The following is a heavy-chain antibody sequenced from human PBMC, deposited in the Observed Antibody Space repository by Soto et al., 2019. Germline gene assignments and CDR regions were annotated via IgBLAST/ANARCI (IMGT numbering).Heavy chain of an antibody. V-gene: IGHV3-74*01. CDR2: INSDGSST. J-gene: IGHJ6*02. CDR1: GFTFSSYW. Sequence: EVQLVESGGGLVQPGGSLRLSCAASGFTFSSYWMHWVRQAPGKGLVWVSRINSDGSSTSYADSVKGRFTISRDNAKYTLYLQMNSLRAEDTAVYYCARGADSSSWYLYYYYYGMDVWGQGTTVTVSS. D-gene: IGHD6-13*01. CDR3: ARGADSSSWYLYYYYYGMDV.